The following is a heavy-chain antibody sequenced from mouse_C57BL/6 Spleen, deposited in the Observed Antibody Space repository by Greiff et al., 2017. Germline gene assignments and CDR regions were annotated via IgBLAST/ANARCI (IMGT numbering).Heavy chain of an antibody. J-gene: IGHJ1*03. D-gene: IGHD2-3*01. CDR2: ISDGGSYT. Sequence: LEWVATISDGGSYTYYPDNVKGRFTISRDNAKNNLYLQMSHLKSEDTAMYYCARDDGYYPYWYFDVWGTGTTVTVSS. V-gene: IGHV5-4*01. CDR3: ARDDGYYPYWYFDV.